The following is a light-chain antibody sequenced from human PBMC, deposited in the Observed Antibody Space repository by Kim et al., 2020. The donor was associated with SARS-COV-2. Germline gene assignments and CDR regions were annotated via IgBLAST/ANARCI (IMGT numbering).Light chain of an antibody. CDR3: QKYDSGPWT. J-gene: IGKJ1*01. CDR2: AAS. CDR1: QDISNY. Sequence: ASVGDRVTITCRASQDISNYLAWYQQKPGKVPKLLIYAASSLQSGVPSRFGGSGSGTDFTLTITSLQPEDVATYYCQKYDSGPWTFGPGTKVDIK. V-gene: IGKV1-27*01.